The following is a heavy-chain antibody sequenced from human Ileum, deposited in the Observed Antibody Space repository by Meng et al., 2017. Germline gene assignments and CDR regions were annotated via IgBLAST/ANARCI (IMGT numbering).Heavy chain of an antibody. CDR2: IVSDGGIT. V-gene: IGHV3-74*01. D-gene: IGHD3-3*01. Sequence: GGSLRLSCGASGFNFGDYQMHWVRQSPGKGLEWISRIVSDGGITNYADSVKGRFTISRDNAKNTLYLQMNSLGADDTAVYYCARDLGWVLFDYWGQGALVTVS. J-gene: IGHJ4*02. CDR1: GFNFGDYQ. CDR3: ARDLGWVLFDY.